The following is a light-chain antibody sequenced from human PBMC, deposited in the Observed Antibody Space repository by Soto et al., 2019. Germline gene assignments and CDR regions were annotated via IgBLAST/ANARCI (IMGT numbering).Light chain of an antibody. Sequence: TPMTQSPSSVSASTGDRDTITCRASQGISSYLAWYQQKPGKAPKLLIYAASTLQSGVPSRFSGSGSGTDFTLTISCLQSEDFATYYCQQYYSYPLTFGGGTKVDIK. CDR3: QQYYSYPLT. CDR1: QGISSY. CDR2: AAS. V-gene: IGKV1-8*01. J-gene: IGKJ4*01.